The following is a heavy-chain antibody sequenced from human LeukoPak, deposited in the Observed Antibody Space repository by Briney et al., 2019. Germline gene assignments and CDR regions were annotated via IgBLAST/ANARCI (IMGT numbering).Heavy chain of an antibody. CDR2: IRSKANSYAT. V-gene: IGHV3-73*01. D-gene: IGHD3-22*01. CDR1: GFTFSGSA. Sequence: GGSLRLSCAASGFTFSGSAMHWVRQASGKRLEWVGRIRSKANSYATAYAASVKGRFTISRDDSKNTAYLQMNSLKTEDTAVYYCTSTYYYDSSGNRNDYWGQGTLVTVSS. J-gene: IGHJ4*02. CDR3: TSTYYYDSSGNRNDY.